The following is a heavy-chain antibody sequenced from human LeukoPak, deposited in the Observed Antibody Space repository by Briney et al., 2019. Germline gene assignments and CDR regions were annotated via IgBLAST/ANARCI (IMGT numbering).Heavy chain of an antibody. CDR3: ARESHRYGYGFDY. CDR1: GFTFSSYAMH. J-gene: IGHJ4*02. V-gene: IGHV4-31*02. Sequence: LRLSCSASGFTFSSYAMHWVRQHPGKGLEWIGYISYSGNTYYNPSIKSRLTILVDTSNNQFSLKLRSVTAADTAVYYCARESHRYGYGFDYWGQGSLVTVSS. D-gene: IGHD5-18*01. CDR2: ISYSGNT.